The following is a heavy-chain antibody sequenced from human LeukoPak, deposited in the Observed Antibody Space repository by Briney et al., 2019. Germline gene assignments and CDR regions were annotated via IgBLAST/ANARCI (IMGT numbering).Heavy chain of an antibody. V-gene: IGHV3-74*01. CDR2: INSDGSNT. CDR1: GFTVTNYW. Sequence: PGGSLRLSCTTSGFTVTNYWMHWVRHAPGKGLVWVSRINSDGSNTNYAGSVKGRFTISRDNARNTLYLQMNSLRAEDTAVYYCAGGLSDYYYTVGYWGQGTLVTVSS. CDR3: AGGLSDYYYTVGY. J-gene: IGHJ4*02. D-gene: IGHD3-3*01.